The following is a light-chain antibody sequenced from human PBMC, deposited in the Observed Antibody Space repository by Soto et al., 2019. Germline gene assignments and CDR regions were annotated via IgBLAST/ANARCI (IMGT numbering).Light chain of an antibody. CDR3: QQSYSFPNT. V-gene: IGKV1-39*01. CDR2: GAS. Sequence: DIQMTQSPSSLSASVGDRITITCRTSQSISTYLNWYQQKPGKAPKLLIYGASSLQGGVPSRFSGSGSGTDFTLTISSLQPEDFATYYCQQSYSFPNTFGQGTKLEIK. CDR1: QSISTY. J-gene: IGKJ2*01.